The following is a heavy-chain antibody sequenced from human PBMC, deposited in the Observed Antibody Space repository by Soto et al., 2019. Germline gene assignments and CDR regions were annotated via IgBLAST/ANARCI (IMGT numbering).Heavy chain of an antibody. CDR2: ISAYNGNT. Sequence: ASVKVSCKASGYTFTSYGISWVRQAPGQGLEWMGWISAYNGNTNYAQKLQGRVTMTTDTSTSTAYMELRSLRSDDTAVYYCARDVLLWFGELLYPLDYWGQGTLVTVSS. CDR1: GYTFTSYG. D-gene: IGHD3-10*01. J-gene: IGHJ4*02. V-gene: IGHV1-18*01. CDR3: ARDVLLWFGELLYPLDY.